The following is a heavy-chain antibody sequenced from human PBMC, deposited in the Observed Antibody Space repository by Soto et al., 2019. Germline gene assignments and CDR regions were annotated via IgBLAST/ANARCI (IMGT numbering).Heavy chain of an antibody. CDR1: GYTFTSYG. V-gene: IGHV1-18*01. CDR3: ARVGHPNYDFWSGYYTVPDFDY. Sequence: ASVKVSCKASGYTFTSYGISWVRQAPGQGLEWMGWISAYNGNTNYAQKLQGRVTMTTDTSTSTAYMELRSLGSDDTAVYYCARVGHPNYDFWSGYYTVPDFDYWGQGTLVTVS. CDR2: ISAYNGNT. J-gene: IGHJ4*02. D-gene: IGHD3-3*01.